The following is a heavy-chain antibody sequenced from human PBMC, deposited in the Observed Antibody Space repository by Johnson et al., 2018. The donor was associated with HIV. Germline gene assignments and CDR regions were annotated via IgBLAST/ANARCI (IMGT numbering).Heavy chain of an antibody. CDR1: GFTFDDYG. CDR2: INWNGGST. V-gene: IGHV3-20*04. Sequence: EKLVESGGGVVRPGGSLRLSCAASGFTFDDYGMSWVRQAPGKGLEWVSGINWNGGSTGYADSVTGRFTVSRDNSKNTLYLQMNSLRGEDTAVYYCARTLWVGKESAFDIWGQGTMVTVSS. J-gene: IGHJ3*02. D-gene: IGHD3-16*01. CDR3: ARTLWVGKESAFDI.